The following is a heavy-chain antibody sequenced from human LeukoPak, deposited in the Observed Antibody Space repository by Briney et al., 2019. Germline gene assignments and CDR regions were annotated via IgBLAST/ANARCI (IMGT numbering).Heavy chain of an antibody. Sequence: SGTLSLTCAVSGGSISSSNWWSWVRQPPGEGLEWIGEIYHSGSTNYNPSLKSRVTISVDKSKNQFSLKLSSVTAADTAVYYCARHDDYVWGSYRPFDYWGQGTLVTVSS. CDR3: ARHDDYVWGSYRPFDY. J-gene: IGHJ4*02. D-gene: IGHD3-16*02. CDR1: GGSISSSNW. V-gene: IGHV4-4*02. CDR2: IYHSGST.